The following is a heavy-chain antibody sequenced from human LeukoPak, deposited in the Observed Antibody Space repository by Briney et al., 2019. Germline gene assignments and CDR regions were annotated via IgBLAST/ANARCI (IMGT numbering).Heavy chain of an antibody. D-gene: IGHD3-22*01. CDR3: ARGIPSRYYDSSGYLYYFDY. J-gene: IGHJ4*02. Sequence: SETLSLTCTVSGGSISSYFWNWIRQPAGRGLEWIGRIYTSGSTNYNPSLKSRVTMSVDTSKNQFSLKLSSVTAADTAVYYCARGIPSRYYDSSGYLYYFDYWGQGTLVTVSS. CDR1: GGSISSYF. V-gene: IGHV4-4*07. CDR2: IYTSGST.